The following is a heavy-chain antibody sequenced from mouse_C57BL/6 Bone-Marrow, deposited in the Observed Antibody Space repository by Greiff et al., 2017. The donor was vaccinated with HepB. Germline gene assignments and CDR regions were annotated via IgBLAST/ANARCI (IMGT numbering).Heavy chain of an antibody. J-gene: IGHJ4*01. Sequence: VKLMESGPGLVAPSQSLSITCTVSGFSLTSYGVDWVRQSPGKGLEWLGVIWGVGSTKYNSALKSRLSISKDNSKSQVFLKMNSLQTDDTAMYYCAIIYYDYDGYYAMDYWGQGTSVTVSS. CDR2: IWGVGST. D-gene: IGHD2-4*01. CDR1: GFSLTSYG. CDR3: AIIYYDYDGYYAMDY. V-gene: IGHV2-6*01.